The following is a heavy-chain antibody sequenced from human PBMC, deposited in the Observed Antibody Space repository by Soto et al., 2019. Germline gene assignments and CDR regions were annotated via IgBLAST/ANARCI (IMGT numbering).Heavy chain of an antibody. CDR1: GFTFSSYG. CDR3: VKDGSSGWPYFDDMDV. V-gene: IGHV3-30*18. CDR2: ILYDGSKK. D-gene: IGHD6-19*01. Sequence: PGGPLRLSCAASGFTFSSYGMHWFRQAPGKGLEWVAVILYDGSKKYYADSVKGRFTISRDNSKNTLYLQMSSLRAEDTALYYCVKDGSSGWPYFDDMDVWGQGTTVTVSS. J-gene: IGHJ6*02.